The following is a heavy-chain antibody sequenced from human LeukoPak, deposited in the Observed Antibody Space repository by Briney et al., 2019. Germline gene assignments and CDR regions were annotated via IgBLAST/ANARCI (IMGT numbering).Heavy chain of an antibody. CDR2: IKQDGSEK. CDR1: GFTFSSYW. V-gene: IGHV3-7*01. Sequence: GGSLRLSCAASGFTFSSYWMSWVRQAPGMGLEWVANIKQDGSEKYYVDSVKGRFTISRDNAKNSLYLQMNSLRAEDTAVYYCARDDCSSISCYHNWFDPWGQGTLVTVSS. D-gene: IGHD2-2*01. J-gene: IGHJ5*02. CDR3: ARDDCSSISCYHNWFDP.